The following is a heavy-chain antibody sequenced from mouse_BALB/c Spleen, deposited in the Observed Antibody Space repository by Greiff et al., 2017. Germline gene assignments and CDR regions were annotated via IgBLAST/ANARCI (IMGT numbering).Heavy chain of an antibody. V-gene: IGHV1-15*01. CDR1: GYTFTDYE. CDR2: IDPETGGT. J-gene: IGHJ4*01. CDR3: ALDRPTATWRAMDY. D-gene: IGHD1-2*01. Sequence: QVQLQQSGAELVRPGASVTLSCKASGYTFTDYEMHWVKQTPVHGLEWIGAIDPETGGTAYNQKFQGKATITADTSSNTAYLQLSSLTSEDTAVYYCALDRPTATWRAMDYWGQGTSVTVSS.